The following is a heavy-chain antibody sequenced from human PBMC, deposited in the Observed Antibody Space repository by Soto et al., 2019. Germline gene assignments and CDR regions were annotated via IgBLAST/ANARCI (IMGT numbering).Heavy chain of an antibody. J-gene: IGHJ3*02. Sequence: QVQLVESGGGVVQPGRSLRLSCAASGFTFSSYGMHWVRQAPGKGLEWVAVISYDGSNKYYADSVKGRFTISRDNSKNTLYMQRNSLRAEDTAVYYCAKDRVVGAIWSAFDIWGQGTMVTVSS. CDR2: ISYDGSNK. CDR3: AKDRVVGAIWSAFDI. D-gene: IGHD1-26*01. CDR1: GFTFSSYG. V-gene: IGHV3-30*18.